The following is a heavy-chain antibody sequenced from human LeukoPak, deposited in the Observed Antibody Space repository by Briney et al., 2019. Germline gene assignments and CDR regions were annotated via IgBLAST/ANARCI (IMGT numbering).Heavy chain of an antibody. CDR2: TSYDGSNN. Sequence: GGSLRLSCAASGFTFSSYAMHWVHQAPGKGLEWVALTSYDGSNNYDADSVKGRFTISRDNSKNTLYLQMNSLRAEDTAVYYCARESGGSGSYYAYYYYGMDVWGQGTTVTVSS. V-gene: IGHV3-30-3*01. CDR1: GFTFSSYA. D-gene: IGHD3-10*01. CDR3: ARESGGSGSYYAYYYYGMDV. J-gene: IGHJ6*02.